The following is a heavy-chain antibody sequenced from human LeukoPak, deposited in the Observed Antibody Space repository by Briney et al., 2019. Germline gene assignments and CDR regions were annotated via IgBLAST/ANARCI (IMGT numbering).Heavy chain of an antibody. J-gene: IGHJ2*01. D-gene: IGHD4-17*01. Sequence: SVTLSLTCTVSGGSISSYYWSWLRQPPGKGLEWIGDIYYSGSTNYNPSLKSRVTISVDTSKNQFSLKLSSVTAADTAVYYCARYGDYAAYWYFDLWGRGTLVTVSS. CDR2: IYYSGST. V-gene: IGHV4-59*12. CDR1: GGSISSYY. CDR3: ARYGDYAAYWYFDL.